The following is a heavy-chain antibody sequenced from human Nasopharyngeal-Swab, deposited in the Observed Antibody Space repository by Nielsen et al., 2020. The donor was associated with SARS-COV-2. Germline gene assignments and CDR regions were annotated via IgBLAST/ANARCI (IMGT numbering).Heavy chain of an antibody. J-gene: IGHJ4*02. V-gene: IGHV4-34*01. CDR1: GWFLVGYA. D-gene: IGHD3-22*01. Sequence: AVVGWFLVGYAGDWVSTGHRKGLEWIGEINHSGSTNYNPSLKSRVTISVDTSKNQFSLKLSSVTAADTAVYYCARDYYYDSSVFDYWGQGTLVTVSS. CDR3: ARDYYYDSSVFDY. CDR2: INHSGST.